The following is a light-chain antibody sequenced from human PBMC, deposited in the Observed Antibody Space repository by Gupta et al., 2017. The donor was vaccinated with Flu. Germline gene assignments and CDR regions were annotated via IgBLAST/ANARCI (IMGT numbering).Light chain of an antibody. CDR2: AAS. CDR3: QQSYSTTCT. CDR1: QSISSY. V-gene: IGKV1-39*01. Sequence: DFQRTQSPSSLSASVGDRVTITRRASQSISSYLNWFQQKPGKAPKLLIYAASSLQSGVPSRFSGSGYGTDFTLNISSLQPEDFATYYCQQSYSTTCTFGQGTKVEIK. J-gene: IGKJ1*01.